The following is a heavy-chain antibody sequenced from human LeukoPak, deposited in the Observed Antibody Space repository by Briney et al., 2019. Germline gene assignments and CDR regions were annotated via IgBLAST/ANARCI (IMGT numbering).Heavy chain of an antibody. D-gene: IGHD3-16*02. Sequence: GGSLRLSCAASGFTVSSNYMSWVRQAPGKGLDWVSVIYSGGSTYYADSVKGRFTISRDNSKNTLYLQMNSLRAEDTAVYYCARLEYYVWGSYRSLGAFDIWGQGTMVTVSS. CDR2: IYSGGST. J-gene: IGHJ3*02. CDR1: GFTVSSNY. CDR3: ARLEYYVWGSYRSLGAFDI. V-gene: IGHV3-66*04.